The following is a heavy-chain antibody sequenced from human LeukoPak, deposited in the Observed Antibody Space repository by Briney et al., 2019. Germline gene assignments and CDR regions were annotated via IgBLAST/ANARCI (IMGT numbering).Heavy chain of an antibody. CDR1: GFTFSSYA. CDR2: ISYDGSNK. CDR3: ARGPVDPYYYGSGSSDY. V-gene: IGHV3-30-3*01. J-gene: IGHJ4*02. Sequence: GGSLRLSCAASGFTFSSYAMHWVRQAPGKGLEWVAVISYDGSNKYYADSVKGRFTISRDNSKNTLYLQMNSLRAEDTAVYYCARGPVDPYYYGSGSSDYWGQGTLVSVSS. D-gene: IGHD3-10*01.